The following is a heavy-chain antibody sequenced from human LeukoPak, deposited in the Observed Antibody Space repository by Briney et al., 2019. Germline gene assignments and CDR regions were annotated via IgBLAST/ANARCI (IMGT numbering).Heavy chain of an antibody. CDR1: GFIFSNYE. CDR3: ARDREHRDYFDY. Sequence: PGGSLRLSCAASGFIFSNYEMNWVRQAPGKGLEWVSYISSSGATKYYADSVKGRFTISRDNTNKSLYLQMNSLRADDTAVYYCARDREHRDYFDYWGQGTLVTVSS. V-gene: IGHV3-48*03. J-gene: IGHJ4*02. CDR2: ISSSGATK.